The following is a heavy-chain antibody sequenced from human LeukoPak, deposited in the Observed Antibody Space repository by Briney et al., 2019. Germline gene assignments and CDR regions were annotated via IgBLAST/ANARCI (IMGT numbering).Heavy chain of an antibody. J-gene: IGHJ4*02. D-gene: IGHD1-1*01. Sequence: GGSLRLSCAASGFTFNNYAMSWVRQAPGKGLEWVSAISDNGGDTKYADSVKGRFTISRDNSRNTLYLQMNSLRAEDTAIYYCGKDWKLDYWGQGTLVTVSS. CDR3: GKDWKLDY. CDR2: ISDNGGDT. V-gene: IGHV3-23*01. CDR1: GFTFNNYA.